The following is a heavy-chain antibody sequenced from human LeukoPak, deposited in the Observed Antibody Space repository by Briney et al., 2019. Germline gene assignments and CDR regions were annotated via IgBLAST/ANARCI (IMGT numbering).Heavy chain of an antibody. V-gene: IGHV1-2*02. CDR3: ARGERMQLWLSVNYYMDV. CDR1: GYTFTGYY. D-gene: IGHD5-18*01. CDR2: INPNSGGT. Sequence: GASVKVSCKASGYTFTGYYMHWVRQAPGQGLEWMGWINPNSGGTNYAQKFQGRVTMTRDTSISTAYMELSSLRSEDMAVYYCARGERMQLWLSVNYYMDVWGKGTTVTVSS. J-gene: IGHJ6*03.